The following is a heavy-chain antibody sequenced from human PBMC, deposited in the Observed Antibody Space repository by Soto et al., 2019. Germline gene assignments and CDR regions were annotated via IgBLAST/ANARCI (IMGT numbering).Heavy chain of an antibody. Sequence: ASVKVSCKASGGTFSSYAISWVRQAPGQGLEWMGGIIPIFGTANYAQKFQGRVTITADESTSTAYMELSSLRSEDTAVYYCARDPLNCSSTSCYRGAYYYYMDVWGKGTTVTVSS. D-gene: IGHD2-2*02. CDR1: GGTFSSYA. J-gene: IGHJ6*03. CDR3: ARDPLNCSSTSCYRGAYYYYMDV. CDR2: IIPIFGTA. V-gene: IGHV1-69*13.